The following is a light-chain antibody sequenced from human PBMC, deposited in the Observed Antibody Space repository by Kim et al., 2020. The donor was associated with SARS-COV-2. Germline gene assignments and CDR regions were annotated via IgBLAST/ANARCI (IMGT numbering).Light chain of an antibody. V-gene: IGKV1-16*01. CDR1: QNFSHY. CDR2: ATT. J-gene: IGKJ2*02. CDR3: QQYNSYPRT. Sequence: SASVGDRVTLTCRASQNFSHYLAWFQVKPGKAPKSLIYATTSLHSGVPPRFSGSGSGTDFNLTISNLQPEDFATYYCQQYNSYPRTFGQGTKLEI.